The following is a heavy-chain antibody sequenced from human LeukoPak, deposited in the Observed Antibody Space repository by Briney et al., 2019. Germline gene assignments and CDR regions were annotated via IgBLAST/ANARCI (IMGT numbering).Heavy chain of an antibody. J-gene: IGHJ4*02. CDR1: GFTFSSYA. CDR3: AKVGALLLWSYFDY. D-gene: IGHD3-10*01. CDR2: ISGSGGST. Sequence: PRRSLRLSCAASGFTFSSYAMSWVRQAPGKGLEWVSAISGSGGSTYYADSVKGRFTVSRDNSKNTLYLQMNSLRAEDTAVYYCAKVGALLLWSYFDYWGQGTLVTVSS. V-gene: IGHV3-23*01.